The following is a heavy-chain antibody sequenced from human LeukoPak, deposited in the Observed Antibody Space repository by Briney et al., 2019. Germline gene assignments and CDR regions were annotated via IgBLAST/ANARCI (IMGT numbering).Heavy chain of an antibody. Sequence: GASLRLSCAASGFTFSTYVMSWVRQAPGKGLEWVSTISGSGGSTDYADSLKGRFTISRDSSKNTLYLQMNSLRAEDTAVYYCAKRALSNAFDIWGQGTMVTVSS. CDR2: ISGSGGST. J-gene: IGHJ3*02. CDR3: AKRALSNAFDI. CDR1: GFTFSTYV. V-gene: IGHV3-23*01.